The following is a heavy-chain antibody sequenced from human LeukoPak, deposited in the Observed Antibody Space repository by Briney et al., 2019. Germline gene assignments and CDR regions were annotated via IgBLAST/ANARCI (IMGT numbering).Heavy chain of an antibody. CDR2: IYPGDSNT. J-gene: IGHJ4*02. CDR3: ARLAISSIWSVYLDY. D-gene: IGHD6-13*01. CDR1: GYSFTSYW. V-gene: IGHV5-51*01. Sequence: PGESLKISCKGSGYSFTSYWIGWVRQMPGKGLEWMGIIYPGDSNTRYSPSFQGQVTISADKSISTAYLQWSSLKASDTAMYYCARLAISSIWSVYLDYWGQGTLVTVSS.